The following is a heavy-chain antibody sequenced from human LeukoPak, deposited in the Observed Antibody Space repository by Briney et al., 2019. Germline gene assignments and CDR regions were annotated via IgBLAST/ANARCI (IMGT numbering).Heavy chain of an antibody. CDR2: ISSNGDSA. D-gene: IGHD5-12*01. Sequence: PGGFLRLSCAASGFDFSSYAMHWVRQAPGKGPEYVSAISSNGDSAYYAYSVKGRFTISRDNSKTTLYLHMGSLRPEDMAVYFCARADSGPSFPPDYWGQGTLVTVSS. CDR3: ARADSGPSFPPDY. V-gene: IGHV3-64*01. J-gene: IGHJ4*02. CDR1: GFDFSSYA.